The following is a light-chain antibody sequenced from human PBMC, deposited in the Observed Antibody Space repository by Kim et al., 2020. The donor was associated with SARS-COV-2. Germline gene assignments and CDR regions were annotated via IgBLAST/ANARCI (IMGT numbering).Light chain of an antibody. J-gene: IGKJ1*01. Sequence: SVGDWVTIPCRASQTISTSLAWYQQRPGKVPKLLIYDASSLQSGVPSRFSGSGSGTEFTLTISSLQPDDFASFYCQQYGSYSPWPFGQGTKVDIK. CDR1: QTISTS. V-gene: IGKV1-5*01. CDR2: DAS. CDR3: QQYGSYSPWP.